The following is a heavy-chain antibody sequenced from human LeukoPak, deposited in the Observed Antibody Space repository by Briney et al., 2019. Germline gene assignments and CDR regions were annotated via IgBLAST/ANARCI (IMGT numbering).Heavy chain of an antibody. CDR1: GGSFSGYY. CDR2: INHSGST. V-gene: IGHV4-34*01. J-gene: IGHJ5*02. CDR3: ARVYDFWSGYYKPLYNWFDP. Sequence: SETLSLTCAVYGGSFSGYYWSWIRQPPGKGLEWIGEINHSGSTNYNPSLTSRVTISVDTSKNQFSLKLSSVTAADTAVYYCARVYDFWSGYYKPLYNWFDPWGQGTLVTVSS. D-gene: IGHD3-3*01.